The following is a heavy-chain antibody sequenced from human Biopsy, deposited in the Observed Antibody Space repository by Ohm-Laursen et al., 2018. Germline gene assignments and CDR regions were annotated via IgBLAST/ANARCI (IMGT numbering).Heavy chain of an antibody. Sequence: GTLSLTCTVSRDSISNYYWTWIRQPPGKGLEWIGHVYYSGSTFYNSSLESRVTVSVDTSKNQFHLRLTSMSASDTAVYYCARHSLDDFWSGAHYYFDYWGLGTLVTVSS. CDR2: VYYSGST. CDR3: ARHSLDDFWSGAHYYFDY. CDR1: RDSISNYY. J-gene: IGHJ4*02. V-gene: IGHV4-59*08. D-gene: IGHD3-3*01.